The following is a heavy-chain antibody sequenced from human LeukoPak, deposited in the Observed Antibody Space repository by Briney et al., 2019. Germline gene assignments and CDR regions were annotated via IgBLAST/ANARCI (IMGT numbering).Heavy chain of an antibody. V-gene: IGHV3-23*01. Sequence: GGSLRLSCAASGFTFSSYAMSWVRQAPGKGLEWVSAISGSGGSTYYADSVKGRFTISRDNSKNTLYLQMNSLRAEDTAVYYCAKQPFIYGSGSYLDYWGQGILVTVSS. CDR3: AKQPFIYGSGSYLDY. CDR2: ISGSGGST. CDR1: GFTFSSYA. D-gene: IGHD3-10*01. J-gene: IGHJ4*02.